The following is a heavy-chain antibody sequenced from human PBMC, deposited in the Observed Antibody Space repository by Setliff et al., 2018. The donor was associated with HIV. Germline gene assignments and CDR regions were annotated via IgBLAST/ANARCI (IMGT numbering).Heavy chain of an antibody. V-gene: IGHV4-4*02. D-gene: IGHD3-3*01. Sequence: PSETLSLTCAVSGGPLNSRNWWSWVRQPPGKGLEWIGEVFHTGKSYYNPALKRRVTVSVDTSKNQFSLKLSSVTAADTAVYYCARHDMRHYDFWSGSPSHWFDPWGQGTLVTVSS. CDR2: VFHTGKS. CDR3: ARHDMRHYDFWSGSPSHWFDP. J-gene: IGHJ5*02. CDR1: GGPLNSRNW.